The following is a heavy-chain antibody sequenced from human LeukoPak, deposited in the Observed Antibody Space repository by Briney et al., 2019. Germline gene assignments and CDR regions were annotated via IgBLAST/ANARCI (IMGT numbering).Heavy chain of an antibody. CDR1: GGSISSSSYY. D-gene: IGHD2-8*01. V-gene: IGHV4-39*01. CDR2: IYYSGST. CDR3: ARGRCTNGVCYIVPLDYFDY. Sequence: PSETLSLTCTVSGGSISSSSYYWGWIRQPPGKGLEWIGSIYYSGSTYYNPSLKSRVTISVDTSKNQFSLKLSSVTAADTAVYYCARGRCTNGVCYIVPLDYFDYWGQGTLVTVSS. J-gene: IGHJ4*02.